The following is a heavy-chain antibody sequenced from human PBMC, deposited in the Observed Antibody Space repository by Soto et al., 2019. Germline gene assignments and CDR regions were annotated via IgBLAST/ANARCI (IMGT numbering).Heavy chain of an antibody. V-gene: IGHV3-13*01. Sequence: EVQLVESGGGLVQPGGSPRLSCAASGFTFSSYDMHWVRQATGKGLEWVSAIGTAGDTYYPGSVKGRFTISRENAKNSLYLQMNSQRAEDTAVYYCARAGDGYNFEVDAFDIWGQGTMVTVSS. J-gene: IGHJ3*02. CDR1: GFTFSSYD. D-gene: IGHD5-12*01. CDR3: ARAGDGYNFEVDAFDI. CDR2: IGTAGDT.